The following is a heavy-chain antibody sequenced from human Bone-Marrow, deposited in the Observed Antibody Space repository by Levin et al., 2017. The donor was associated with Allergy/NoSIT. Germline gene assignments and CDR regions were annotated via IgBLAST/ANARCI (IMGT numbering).Heavy chain of an antibody. V-gene: IGHV4-31*03. CDR1: GGSIGIGGTY. J-gene: IGHJ4*02. D-gene: IGHD3-3*01. CDR3: TRGLVRALESLPSY. Sequence: SETLSLTCSVSGGSIGIGGTYWGWIRQRPGAGLEWIGYIYSSGSAYYNPSLKSRVTLSVDTSKNQFSLNLESVTAADTATYYCTRGLVRALESLPSYWGQGTLVTVSS. CDR2: IYSSGSA.